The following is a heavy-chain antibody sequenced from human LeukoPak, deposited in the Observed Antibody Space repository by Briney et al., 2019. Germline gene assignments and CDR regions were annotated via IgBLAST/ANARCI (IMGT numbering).Heavy chain of an antibody. D-gene: IGHD2-2*01. Sequence: SETLSLTCAVSGGSISSGGYSWRWIRQPPGTGLEWIGYIYHSGSTYYNPSLKSRVTISVDRSKNQFSLKLSSVTAADTAVYYCAREGRSSTSCYFDYWGQGTLVTVSS. CDR3: AREGRSSTSCYFDY. J-gene: IGHJ4*02. V-gene: IGHV4-30-2*01. CDR1: GGSISSGGYS. CDR2: IYHSGST.